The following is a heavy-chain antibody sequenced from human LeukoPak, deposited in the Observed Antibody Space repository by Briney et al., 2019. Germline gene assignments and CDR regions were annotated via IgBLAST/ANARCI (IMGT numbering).Heavy chain of an antibody. D-gene: IGHD6-13*01. Sequence: KSGGSLRLSCAASGFTFSSYSMNWVRQAPGKGLEWVSCISSSSSYIYYADSVKGRFTISRDNAKNSLYLQMNSLRAEDTAVYYCARDDLQLVRRLGRNTEYYYYYYMDVWGKGTTVTVSS. CDR3: ARDDLQLVRRLGRNTEYYYYYYMDV. V-gene: IGHV3-21*01. CDR1: GFTFSSYS. J-gene: IGHJ6*03. CDR2: ISSSSSYI.